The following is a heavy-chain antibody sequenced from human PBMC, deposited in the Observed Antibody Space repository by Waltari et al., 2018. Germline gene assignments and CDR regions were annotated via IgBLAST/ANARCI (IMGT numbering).Heavy chain of an antibody. J-gene: IGHJ5*02. CDR3: ARWNEVVPGAFDP. D-gene: IGHD2-15*01. Sequence: QVQLQESGPGLVQPSQTLPLTCTVSGGSITIGTYDWSWIRQHPGKSLEWIGDIYYSGGTYYNASLESRVTISIDTSKNQFSLRLTSVTAADTAVYYCARWNEVVPGAFDPWGQGTLVTVSS. V-gene: IGHV4-31*02. CDR1: GGSITIGTYD. CDR2: IYYSGGT.